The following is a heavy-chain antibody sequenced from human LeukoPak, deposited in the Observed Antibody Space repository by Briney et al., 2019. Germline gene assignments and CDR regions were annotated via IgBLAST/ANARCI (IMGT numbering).Heavy chain of an antibody. D-gene: IGHD3-10*01. CDR3: AKDYMVRGVSVAFDV. Sequence: GVSLRLFCAVSGYTYDDYSMHWARHARGKGREGVSGISWNSGRIGRADSVKGRFTISRDNAKNSLYVQMHSLRSEYRALYDCAKDYMVRGVSVAFDVWGQGTMVTVSS. J-gene: IGHJ3*01. CDR2: ISWNSGRI. V-gene: IGHV3-9*01. CDR1: GYTYDDYS.